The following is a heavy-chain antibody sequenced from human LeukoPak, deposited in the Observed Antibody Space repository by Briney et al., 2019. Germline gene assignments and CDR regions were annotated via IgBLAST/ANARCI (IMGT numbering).Heavy chain of an antibody. D-gene: IGHD3-22*01. CDR3: ARPLVSYDSSGYYSEQIDY. CDR2: INHSGST. J-gene: IGHJ4*02. CDR1: GGSFSGYY. V-gene: IGHV4-34*01. Sequence: SETLSLTCAVYGGSFSGYYWSWIRQPPGKGLEWIGEINHSGSTNYNLSLKSRVTISVDTSKNQFSLKLSSVTAADTAVYYCARPLVSYDSSGYYSEQIDYWGQGTLVTVSS.